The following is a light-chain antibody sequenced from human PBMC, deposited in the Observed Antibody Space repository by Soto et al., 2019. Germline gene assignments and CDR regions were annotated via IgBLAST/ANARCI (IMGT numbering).Light chain of an antibody. V-gene: IGKV1-39*01. CDR1: QTSATY. CDR2: EAS. J-gene: IGKJ1*01. CDR3: QQTFTNPQT. Sequence: DIQMTQSPSSLSASVGERVTITCRASQTSATYIHWYQQKSGSAPRLLIYEASGLQSGVPSRFSGSGSGTHFVLTISNFQPEDSATYYCQQTFTNPQTFGLGTKVDIK.